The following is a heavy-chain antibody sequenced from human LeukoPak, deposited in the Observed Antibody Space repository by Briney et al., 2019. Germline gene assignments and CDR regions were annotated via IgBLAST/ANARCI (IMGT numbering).Heavy chain of an antibody. J-gene: IGHJ3*02. CDR1: GYTFTSYA. CDR2: INAGNGNT. CDR3: ATLYYYDSSGFDAFDI. D-gene: IGHD3-22*01. V-gene: IGHV1-3*01. Sequence: GASVKASCKASGYTFTSYAMHWGRQAPGQRLEWMGWINAGNGNTKYSQKFQGRVTITRDTSASTAYMELSSLRSEDTAVYYCATLYYYDSSGFDAFDIWGQGTMVTVSS.